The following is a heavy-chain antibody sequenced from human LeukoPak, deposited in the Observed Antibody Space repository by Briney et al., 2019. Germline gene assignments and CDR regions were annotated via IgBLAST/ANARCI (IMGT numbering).Heavy chain of an antibody. J-gene: IGHJ4*02. CDR1: GFTFSSYW. CDR2: IKQDGSEK. D-gene: IGHD3-22*01. V-gene: IGHV3-7*01. CDR3: ARDQRTRYYYDSSGYYFY. Sequence: GGSLRLSCAASGFTFSSYWMSWVRQAPGKGLEWVANIKQDGSEKYCVDSVKGRFTISRDNAKNSLYLQMNSLRAEDTAVYYCARDQRTRYYYDSSGYYFYWGQGTLVTVSS.